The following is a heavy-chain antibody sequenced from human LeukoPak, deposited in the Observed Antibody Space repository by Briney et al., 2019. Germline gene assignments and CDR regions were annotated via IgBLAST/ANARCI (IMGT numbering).Heavy chain of an antibody. Sequence: SETLSLTCAVYGGSFSGHYWSWIRQPPGKGLEWIGEINHSGSTNYNPSLKSRVTISVDTSKNQFSLKLSSVTAADTAVYYCARGRGYDYVWGSYRKYYYGMDVWGQGTTVTVSS. CDR1: GGSFSGHY. CDR2: INHSGST. D-gene: IGHD3-16*02. J-gene: IGHJ6*02. V-gene: IGHV4-34*01. CDR3: ARGRGYDYVWGSYRKYYYGMDV.